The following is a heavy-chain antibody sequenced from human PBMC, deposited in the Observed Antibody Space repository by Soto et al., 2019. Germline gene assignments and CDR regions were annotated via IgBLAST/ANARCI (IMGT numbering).Heavy chain of an antibody. D-gene: IGHD3-22*01. J-gene: IGHJ4*02. CDR2: IMPIFGSA. Sequence: ASVKVSCKASGGTFSTNTISWVRQAPGQGLEWMGGIMPIFGSANYAQKFQGRVTVTADEYTRTVYMELSRLRSEDTAVYYCARQFDSDTSGYYYAYWGQGTLVTVSS. V-gene: IGHV1-69*13. CDR1: GGTFSTNT. CDR3: ARQFDSDTSGYYYAY.